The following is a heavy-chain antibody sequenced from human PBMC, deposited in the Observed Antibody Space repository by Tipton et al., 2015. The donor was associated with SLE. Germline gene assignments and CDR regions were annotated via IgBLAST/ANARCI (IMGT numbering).Heavy chain of an antibody. V-gene: IGHV4-59*01. Sequence: TLSLTCTVSGGSISSYFWSWIRQSPGKGLEWVGYLYYSGSTAYNPSLKSRATISEDTSKNQFSLRLSSVTAADTAVYYCARTLDALDIWGQGTMVTVSS. CDR3: ARTLDALDI. CDR2: LYYSGST. CDR1: GGSISSYF. J-gene: IGHJ3*02.